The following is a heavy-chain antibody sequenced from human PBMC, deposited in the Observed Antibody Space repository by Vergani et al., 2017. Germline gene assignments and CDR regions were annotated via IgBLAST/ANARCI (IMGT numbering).Heavy chain of an antibody. D-gene: IGHD3-22*01. J-gene: IGHJ4*02. V-gene: IGHV1-69*02. CDR1: GGTFSSYT. Sequence: QVQLVQSGAEVKKPGSSVKVSCKASGGTFSSYTISWVRQAPGQGLEWMGRIIPILGIANYAQKFQGRVTITADKSTSTAYMELSSLRAEDTAVYYWARNEAYYYDSSGYYNFDYWGQGTLVTVSS. CDR3: ARNEAYYYDSSGYYNFDY. CDR2: IIPILGIA.